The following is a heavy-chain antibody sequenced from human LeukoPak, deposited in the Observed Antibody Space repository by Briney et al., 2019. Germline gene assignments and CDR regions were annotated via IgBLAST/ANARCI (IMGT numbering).Heavy chain of an antibody. CDR3: ARGIGYYDSSGYYDFDY. CDR2: INHSGST. Sequence: PSETLSLTCAVYGGSFRGYYWSWIRQPPGKGLEWIGEINHSGSTNYNPSLKSRVTISVDTSKNQFSLKLSSVTATDTAVYYCARGIGYYDSSGYYDFDYWGQGTLVTVSS. V-gene: IGHV4-34*01. CDR1: GGSFRGYY. J-gene: IGHJ4*02. D-gene: IGHD3-22*01.